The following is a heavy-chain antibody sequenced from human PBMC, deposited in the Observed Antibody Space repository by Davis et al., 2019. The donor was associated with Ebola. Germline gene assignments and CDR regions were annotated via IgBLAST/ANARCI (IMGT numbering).Heavy chain of an antibody. Sequence: ASVKVSCKASGYTLTDYYVHWVRQAPGQGLEWMGWINPDSGGSKYVQKFQDRVTMTRDTSISTAYMELASLRSDDTAMYYWARDHLGGLRTYLDAFDIWGQGKMVTVSS. J-gene: IGHJ3*02. CDR1: GYTLTDYY. CDR3: ARDHLGGLRTYLDAFDI. V-gene: IGHV1-2*02. CDR2: INPDSGGS. D-gene: IGHD3-16*01.